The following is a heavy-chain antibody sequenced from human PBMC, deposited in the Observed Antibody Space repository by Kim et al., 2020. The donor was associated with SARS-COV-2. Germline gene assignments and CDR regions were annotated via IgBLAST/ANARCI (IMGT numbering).Heavy chain of an antibody. CDR3: AKDMEVPAAMSVYGMDV. V-gene: IGHV3-43*01. D-gene: IGHD2-2*01. J-gene: IGHJ6*02. Sequence: VKCRFTISRDNSKNSLYLQMNSLRTEDTALYYCAKDMEVPAAMSVYGMDVWGQGTTVTVSS.